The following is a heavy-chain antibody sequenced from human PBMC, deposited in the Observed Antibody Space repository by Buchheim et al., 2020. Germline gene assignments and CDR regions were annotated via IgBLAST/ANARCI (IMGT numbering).Heavy chain of an antibody. V-gene: IGHV4-34*01. CDR2: INHSGST. CDR3: ARGRDDFWSGRTLFDY. J-gene: IGHJ4*02. D-gene: IGHD3-3*01. Sequence: QVQLQQWGAGLLKPSETLSLTCAVYGGSFSGYYWSWIRQPPGKGLEWIGEINHSGSTNYNPSLKSRVTISVDTSKNQFSLQRSSVTAADTAVYYCARGRDDFWSGRTLFDYWGQGTL. CDR1: GGSFSGYY.